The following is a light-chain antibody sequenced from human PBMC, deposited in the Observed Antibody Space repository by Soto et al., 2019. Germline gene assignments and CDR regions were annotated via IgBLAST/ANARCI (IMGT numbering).Light chain of an antibody. CDR3: LQYNNSPRT. CDR1: QSVGSN. Sequence: EIVMTQSPATLSVSPGERVTLSCRASQSVGSNLAWYQQKPGQAPRLLIFAASTRATGIPTRFSGSGSGTDFTLTFTSLQSEDFAFYFCLQYNNSPRTFGPGTKV. CDR2: AAS. J-gene: IGKJ1*01. V-gene: IGKV3-15*01.